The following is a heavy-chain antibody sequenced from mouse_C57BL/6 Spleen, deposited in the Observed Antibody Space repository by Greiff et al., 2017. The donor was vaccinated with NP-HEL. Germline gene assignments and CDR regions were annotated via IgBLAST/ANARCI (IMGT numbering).Heavy chain of an antibody. J-gene: IGHJ3*01. D-gene: IGHD2-4*01. CDR2: IRLKSDNYAT. V-gene: IGHV6-3*01. Sequence: EVKVEESGGGLVQPGGSMKLSCVASGFTFSNYWMNWVRQSPEKGLEWVAQIRLKSDNYATHYAESVKGRFTISRDDSKSSVYLQMNNLRAEDTGIYYCTEITDWFAYWGQGTLVTVSA. CDR3: TEITDWFAY. CDR1: GFTFSNYW.